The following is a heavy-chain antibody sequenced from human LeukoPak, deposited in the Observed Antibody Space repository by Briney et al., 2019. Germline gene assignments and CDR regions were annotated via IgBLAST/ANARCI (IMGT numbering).Heavy chain of an antibody. CDR3: VRDLT. J-gene: IGHJ4*02. Sequence: GGSLRLSCSASGFSFSTSAMHWVRQAPGKGPQFVSAITTNGRSTCYADSVKGRFTISRDNSKSTLDLQMSSLRAEDTAVYYCVRDLTWGQGTLVTVSS. D-gene: IGHD4/OR15-4a*01. CDR1: GFSFSTSA. CDR2: ITTNGRST. V-gene: IGHV3-64D*06.